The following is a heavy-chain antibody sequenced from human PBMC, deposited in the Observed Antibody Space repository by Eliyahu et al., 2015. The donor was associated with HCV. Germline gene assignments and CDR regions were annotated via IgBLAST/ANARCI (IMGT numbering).Heavy chain of an antibody. CDR2: ISASGGST. CDR3: ARKGGWYGQGYYFDD. D-gene: IGHD6-19*01. V-gene: IGHV3-23*01. CDR1: GFTFSSYA. J-gene: IGHJ4*02. Sequence: EAQLLESGGGLVQPGGSLRLSCXASGFTFSSYAMSWVRQAPGKGLEWVSDISASGGSTYYADSVKGRLTISRDNSKNTLYLQMNRLRAEDTAVYYCARKGGWYGQGYYFDDWGQGTLVTVSS.